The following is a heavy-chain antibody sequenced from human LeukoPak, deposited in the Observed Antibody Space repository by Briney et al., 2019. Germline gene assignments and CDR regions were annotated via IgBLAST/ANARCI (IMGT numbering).Heavy chain of an antibody. V-gene: IGHV3-49*03. CDR2: IRSKAYGGTT. D-gene: IGHD6-19*01. CDR3: TRDGSSGWSYYFDY. Sequence: GSLRLSCTASGFTFGDYAMSWFRQAPGKGLEWVGFIRSKAYGGTTEYAASVKGRFTISRDDSKSIAYLQMNSLKTEDTAVYYCTRDGSSGWSYYFDYWGQGTLVTVSS. J-gene: IGHJ4*02. CDR1: GFTFGDYA.